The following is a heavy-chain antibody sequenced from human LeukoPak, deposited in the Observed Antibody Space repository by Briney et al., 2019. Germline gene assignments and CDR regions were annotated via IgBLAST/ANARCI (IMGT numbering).Heavy chain of an antibody. Sequence: SETLSLTCTVSGGSISSYYWSWIRQPPGKGLEWIGYIYYSGSTNYNPSLKSRVTISVDTPKNQFSLKLSSVTAADTAVYYCAATDIVVVVAATPNYFDYWGQGTLVTVSS. CDR1: GGSISSYY. J-gene: IGHJ4*02. CDR3: AATDIVVVVAATPNYFDY. CDR2: IYYSGST. D-gene: IGHD2-15*01. V-gene: IGHV4-59*01.